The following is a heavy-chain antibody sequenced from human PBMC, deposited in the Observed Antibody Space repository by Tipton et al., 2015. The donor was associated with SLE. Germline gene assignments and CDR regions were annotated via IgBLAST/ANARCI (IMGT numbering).Heavy chain of an antibody. V-gene: IGHV1-18*01. CDR1: GYTFTSYG. CDR3: ARGPYNWNYFDY. D-gene: IGHD1-20*01. Sequence: QSGPEVKKPGASVKVSCKASGYTFTSYGISWVRQAPGQGLEWMGSISAYNANTNYAQKLQGRVTMTTDLSTTTAYMELRSLTSDDTAVYYCARGPYNWNYFDYWGQGTLVAVSS. CDR2: ISAYNANT. J-gene: IGHJ4*02.